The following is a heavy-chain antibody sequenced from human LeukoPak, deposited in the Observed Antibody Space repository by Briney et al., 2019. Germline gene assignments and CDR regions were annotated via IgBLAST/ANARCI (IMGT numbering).Heavy chain of an antibody. D-gene: IGHD2-2*01. CDR2: ISAYNGNT. Sequence: ASVKVFCKASGYIFTSYGISWVRQAPAQRLEWMGWISAYNGNTTYEQKLQGRVTMTTDTTTNTAYIVLRSLRSDDKTAYYCSRDRGLYCSSTSCYVLAYNGMDVWGQGTTVTVSS. CDR3: SRDRGLYCSSTSCYVLAYNGMDV. J-gene: IGHJ6*02. CDR1: GYIFTSYG. V-gene: IGHV1-18*01.